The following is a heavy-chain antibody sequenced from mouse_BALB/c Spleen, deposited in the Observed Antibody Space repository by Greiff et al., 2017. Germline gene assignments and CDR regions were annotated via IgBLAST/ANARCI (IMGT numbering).Heavy chain of an antibody. J-gene: IGHJ4*01. CDR3: ARLGPYYAMDY. CDR1: GLSLTSYG. CDR2: IWSDGST. Sequence: LVAPSQSLSITCTASGLSLTSYGVPWVRQPPGKGLEWLVVIWSDGSTTYNSALKSRLSISKDNSKNQVFLKMNSLQTDDTAMYYCARLGPYYAMDYWGQGTSVTVSS. V-gene: IGHV2-6-2*01.